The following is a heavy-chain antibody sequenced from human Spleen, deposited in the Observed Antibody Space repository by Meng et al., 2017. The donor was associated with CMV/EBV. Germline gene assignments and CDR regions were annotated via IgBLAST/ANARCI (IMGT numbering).Heavy chain of an antibody. Sequence: QGQGQASGPGLGKPSQTLSLTCTVSGGSMSSGDYFWNWIRQPPGKGLEWIGYIYYSGNTYYNPSLKSRVTISIDTSKNQFSLKLSSVTAADTAVYYCARAEYYNWFDPWGQGTLVTVSS. CDR2: IYYSGNT. CDR3: ARAEYYNWFDP. J-gene: IGHJ5*02. V-gene: IGHV4-30-4*01. D-gene: IGHD1-14*01. CDR1: GGSMSSGDYF.